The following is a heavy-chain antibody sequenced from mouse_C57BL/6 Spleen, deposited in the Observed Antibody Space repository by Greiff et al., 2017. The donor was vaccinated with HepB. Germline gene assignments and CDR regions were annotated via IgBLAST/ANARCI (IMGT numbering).Heavy chain of an antibody. CDR2: ISDGGSYT. J-gene: IGHJ1*03. CDR1: GFTFSSYA. Sequence: EVMLVESGGGLVKPGGSLKLSCAASGFTFSSYAMSWVRQTPEKRLEWVATISDGGSYTYYPDNVKGRFTISRDNAKNNLYLQMSHLKSEDTAMYYCARGGGDYYDGWYFDVWGTGTTVTVSS. CDR3: ARGGGDYYDGWYFDV. D-gene: IGHD2-4*01. V-gene: IGHV5-4*03.